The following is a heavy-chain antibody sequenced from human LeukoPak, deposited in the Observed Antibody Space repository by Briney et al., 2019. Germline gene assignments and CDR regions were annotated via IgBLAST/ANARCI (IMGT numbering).Heavy chain of an antibody. CDR2: IFPILGIA. CDR1: GGTFSSYA. J-gene: IGHJ4*02. CDR3: ASTPDGYSHYYFDY. Sequence: GASVKVSCKASGGTFSSYAISWVRQAPGQGLEWMGRIFPILGIANYAQKFQGRVTITADKSTSTAYMELSSLRSEDTAVYYCASTPDGYSHYYFDYWGQGTLVTVSS. V-gene: IGHV1-69*04. D-gene: IGHD5-24*01.